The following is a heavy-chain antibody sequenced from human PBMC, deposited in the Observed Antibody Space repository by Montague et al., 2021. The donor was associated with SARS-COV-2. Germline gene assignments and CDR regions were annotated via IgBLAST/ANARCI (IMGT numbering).Heavy chain of an antibody. Sequence: SETLSLTCTVSGASITSYYWSWIRQPPGKGLEWIGYIYYSGSTNYSPSLKSRVTISVDTSKNQFSLKLSSVTAADTAVYYCARDGWGEMNSRDAFDIWGQGTMVTVSS. CDR1: GASITSYY. D-gene: IGHD3-16*01. V-gene: IGHV4-59*13. CDR2: IYYSGST. J-gene: IGHJ3*02. CDR3: ARDGWGEMNSRDAFDI.